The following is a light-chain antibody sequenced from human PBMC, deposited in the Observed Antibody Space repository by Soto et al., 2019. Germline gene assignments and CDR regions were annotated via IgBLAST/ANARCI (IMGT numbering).Light chain of an antibody. CDR2: RAS. CDR1: QAIRSD. CDR3: LQHNSFPLT. Sequence: DIQMTQSPSSLSASVGDRVTITCRASQAIRSDLGWYQQKPGKAPQRLIYRASTLQTGVPSRFSGSGSGTEFTLTISSLQPEDFATYYCLQHNSFPLTFGGGTKVEIK. V-gene: IGKV1-17*01. J-gene: IGKJ4*01.